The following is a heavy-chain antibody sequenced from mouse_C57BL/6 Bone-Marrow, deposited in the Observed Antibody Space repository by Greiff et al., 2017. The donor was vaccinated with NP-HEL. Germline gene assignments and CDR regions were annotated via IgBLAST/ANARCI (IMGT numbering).Heavy chain of an antibody. J-gene: IGHJ2*01. V-gene: IGHV1-47*01. D-gene: IGHD3-1*01. CDR3: ARLGFRGHFDY. CDR2: FHPYNDDT. CDR1: GFTFTTYP. Sequence: QVQLLQSGAELVKPGASVKMSCTASGFTFTTYPIEWMKQNHGTSLEWIGNFHPYNDDTKYNEKFKGKATLTVDKSSSTFYLELSRFTSDDTAVYDCARLGFRGHFDYWGQGTTLTVSS.